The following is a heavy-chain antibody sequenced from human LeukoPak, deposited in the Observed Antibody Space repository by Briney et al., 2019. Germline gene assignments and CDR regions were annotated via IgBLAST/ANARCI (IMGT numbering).Heavy chain of an antibody. Sequence: GGSLRLSCAVSGITVSGKHMSWVRQAPGKGPEWVSITYGGGSTFFADSVKGRFTTSRDNSKNSVYLQMNTLRAEDTAVYYCARTSDYRFEYWGQGTLVTVSS. V-gene: IGHV3-53*01. J-gene: IGHJ4*02. D-gene: IGHD3-9*01. CDR2: TYGGGST. CDR3: ARTSDYRFEY. CDR1: GITVSGKH.